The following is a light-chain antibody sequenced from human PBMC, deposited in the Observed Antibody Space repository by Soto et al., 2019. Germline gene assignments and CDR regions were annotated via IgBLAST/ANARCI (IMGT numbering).Light chain of an antibody. J-gene: IGLJ2*01. CDR1: SSDVGSYNL. CDR2: EGS. V-gene: IGLV2-23*01. CDR3: CSYAGSSSVV. Sequence: QSALTQPASVSGSPGQSITISCTGTSSDVGSYNLVSWYQQHPGKAPKLMIHEGSKRPSGVSNRFSGSKSGNTASLTISGLQAEDEADYYCCSYAGSSSVVFGGGTKVTVL.